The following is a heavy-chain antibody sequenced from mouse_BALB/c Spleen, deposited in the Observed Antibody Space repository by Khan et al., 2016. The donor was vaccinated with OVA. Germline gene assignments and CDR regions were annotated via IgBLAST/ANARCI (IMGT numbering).Heavy chain of an antibody. CDR1: GFSLTDYA. CDR3: ARDPPYYSMVF. J-gene: IGHJ4*01. V-gene: IGHV2-6-5*01. CDR2: IWVSGSK. Sequence: QVQLKQSGPGLVAPSQSLSITCIVSGFSLTDYAVSWIRQPPGKGLEWLGVIWVSGSKYYNSVLKPRLSISKDNFKSQVFLMMNSLQADDTAMYYCARDPPYYSMVFWGQGTSVTVSS.